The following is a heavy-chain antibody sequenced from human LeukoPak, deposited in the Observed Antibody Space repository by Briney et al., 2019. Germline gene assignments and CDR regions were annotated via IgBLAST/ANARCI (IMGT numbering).Heavy chain of an antibody. V-gene: IGHV1-8*01. CDR3: ARGHVIQLWDPYYYYGMDV. CDR1: GDTFTSYD. CDR2: MNPNGGNT. J-gene: IGHJ6*02. Sequence: ASVKVSCKASGDTFTSYDINWVRQATGQGLEWMGWMNPNGGNTGYAQKLRGRGPMTRNTSTSIAYMELSSLRSEDTAVYYCARGHVIQLWDPYYYYGMDVWGQGTTVTVSS. D-gene: IGHD5-18*01.